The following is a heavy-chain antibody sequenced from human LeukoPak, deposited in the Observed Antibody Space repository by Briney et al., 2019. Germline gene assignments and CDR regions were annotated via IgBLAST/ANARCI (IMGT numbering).Heavy chain of an antibody. CDR1: GFTFSSYW. V-gene: IGHV3-7*03. D-gene: IGHD3-9*01. CDR3: ARWMTGFGY. Sequence: GGSLRLSCAASGFTFSSYWMSWVRQAPGKGLEWVANIKKDGSEKYYVDSVKGRFTISRDNAENSLYLQMNSLRVEDTAIYYCARWMTGFGYWGQGTLVTVSS. CDR2: IKKDGSEK. J-gene: IGHJ4*02.